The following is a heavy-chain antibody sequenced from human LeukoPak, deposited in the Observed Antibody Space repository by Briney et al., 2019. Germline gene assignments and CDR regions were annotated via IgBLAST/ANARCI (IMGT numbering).Heavy chain of an antibody. CDR2: INPSGGST. Sequence: GAPVKVSCKASGYTFTSYYMHWVRQAPGQGLEWMGIINPSGGSTSYAQKFQGRVTMTRDTSTSTVYMELSSLRSEDTAVYYCARGGIAAAGKYYYYYGMDVWGQGTTVTVSS. V-gene: IGHV1-46*01. CDR1: GYTFTSYY. J-gene: IGHJ6*02. CDR3: ARGGIAAAGKYYYYYGMDV. D-gene: IGHD6-13*01.